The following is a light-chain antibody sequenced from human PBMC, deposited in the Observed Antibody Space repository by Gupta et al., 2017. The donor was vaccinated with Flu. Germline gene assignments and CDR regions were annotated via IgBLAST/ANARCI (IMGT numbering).Light chain of an antibody. V-gene: IGKV4-1*01. J-gene: IGKJ4*01. CDR1: QSVLYTSNNKNY. Sequence: DIVMTQSPDSLAVSLGEWATINCKSSQSVLYTSNNKNYVAWYQQKPGQPPKLLIYWASTRESGVPDRFSGSGSGTDFTLTISSLQAEDVAVYYCQQYYSTPGVTFGGGTKVEIK. CDR3: QQYYSTPGVT. CDR2: WAS.